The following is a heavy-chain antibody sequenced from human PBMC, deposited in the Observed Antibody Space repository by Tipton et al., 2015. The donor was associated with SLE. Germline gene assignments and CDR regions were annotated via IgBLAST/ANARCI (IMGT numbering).Heavy chain of an antibody. V-gene: IGHV1-18*01. CDR1: GYTYTIYG. J-gene: IGHJ3*02. Sequence: QSGPEVKKPGASVKVSCKASGYTYTIYGISWVRQAPGQGLEWTGWISTYSGNTNYAQKLQGRVTMTTDTSTSTAYMELRSLRSDDTAVYYCARSPQWEPPTFDIWGQGTVVTVSS. D-gene: IGHD1-26*01. CDR3: ARSPQWEPPTFDI. CDR2: ISTYSGNT.